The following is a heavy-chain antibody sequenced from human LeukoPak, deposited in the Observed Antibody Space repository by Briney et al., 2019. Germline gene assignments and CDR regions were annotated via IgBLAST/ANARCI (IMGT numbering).Heavy chain of an antibody. Sequence: PGGSLRLSCAASGFTFSSYWMSWVRQAPGKGLEWVANIKQDGSEKQYVDSVKGRFAISRDNAENSLYLQMNSLRAEDTAVYYCAKEHSGSYPDPNRENWFDPWGQGTLVTVSS. D-gene: IGHD3-10*01. CDR3: AKEHSGSYPDPNRENWFDP. CDR2: IKQDGSEK. CDR1: GFTFSSYW. V-gene: IGHV3-7*04. J-gene: IGHJ5*02.